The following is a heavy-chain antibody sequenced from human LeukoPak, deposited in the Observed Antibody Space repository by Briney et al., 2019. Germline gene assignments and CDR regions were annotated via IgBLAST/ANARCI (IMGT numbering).Heavy chain of an antibody. Sequence: SETLSLTCTVSGGSVSSGSYYWSWIRQPPGKGLEWIGYIYYSVSANYNPSLKSRVTISVDTSKNQFSLKLSSVTAADTAVYYCARDPYYGSGSYYGPYYYYGMDVWGKGTTVTVSS. CDR3: ARDPYYGSGSYYGPYYYYGMDV. D-gene: IGHD3-10*01. CDR2: IYYSVSA. J-gene: IGHJ6*04. CDR1: GGSVSSGSYY. V-gene: IGHV4-61*01.